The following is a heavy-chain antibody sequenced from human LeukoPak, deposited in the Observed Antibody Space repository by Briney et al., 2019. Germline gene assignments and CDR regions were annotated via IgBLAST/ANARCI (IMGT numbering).Heavy chain of an antibody. CDR2: ISSSGSTI. D-gene: IGHD3-22*01. J-gene: IGHJ4*02. CDR1: GFTFSDYN. CDR3: ARVQPHYYDSSGYPPDY. V-gene: IGHV3-11*01. Sequence: PGGSLRLSCAASGFTFSDYNMSWIRQAPGKGLERVSYISSSGSTIYYADSVKGRFTISRDNAKNSLYLQMNSLRAEDTAVYYCARVQPHYYDSSGYPPDYWGQGTLVTVSS.